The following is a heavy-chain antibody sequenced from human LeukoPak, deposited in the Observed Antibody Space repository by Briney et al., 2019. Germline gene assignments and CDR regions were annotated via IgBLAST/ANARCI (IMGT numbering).Heavy chain of an antibody. CDR1: GFTVSSNS. CDR3: AKSRRMYSSGWYYFDY. J-gene: IGHJ4*02. D-gene: IGHD6-19*01. CDR2: ISGSGGST. V-gene: IGHV3-23*01. Sequence: GGSLRLSCTVSGFTVSSNSMSWVRQAPGKWLEWVSAISGSGGSTYYADSVKGRFTISRDNSKNTLYLQMNSLRAEDTAVYYCAKSRRMYSSGWYYFDYWGQGTLVTVSS.